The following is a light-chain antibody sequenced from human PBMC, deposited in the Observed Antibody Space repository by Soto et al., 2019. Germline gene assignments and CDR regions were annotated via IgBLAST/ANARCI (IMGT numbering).Light chain of an antibody. V-gene: IGKV1-5*03. CDR2: KAS. CDR3: QQYNSYPLT. Sequence: DIQMTQSPSTLSASVGDRVTITCRASQSFSSGLAWYQKKPGKAPKLLIYKASRLEGGVPSRFSGSGSGTEFTLTISSLQPDDLATYYCQQYNSYPLTFGGGTKVEI. CDR1: QSFSSG. J-gene: IGKJ4*01.